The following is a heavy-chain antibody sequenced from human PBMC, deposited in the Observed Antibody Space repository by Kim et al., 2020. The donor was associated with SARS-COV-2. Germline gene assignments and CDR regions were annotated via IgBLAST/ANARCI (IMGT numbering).Heavy chain of an antibody. Sequence: GGSLRLSCAASGFTFSTYAMNWVRQAPGKGLEWVSATSGSGGNTYYADSVKGRFTISRDNSKNMLYLQMNSLRAEDTAVYYCVKGAADILTGYYYYYYYGMDVWGQGTTVTVSS. V-gene: IGHV3-23*01. J-gene: IGHJ6*02. CDR1: GFTFSTYA. CDR2: TSGSGGNT. CDR3: VKGAADILTGYYYYYYYGMDV. D-gene: IGHD3-9*01.